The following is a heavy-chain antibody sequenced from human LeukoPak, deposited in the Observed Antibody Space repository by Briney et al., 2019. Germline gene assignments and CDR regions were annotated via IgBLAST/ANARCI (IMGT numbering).Heavy chain of an antibody. V-gene: IGHV4-34*01. J-gene: IGHJ3*02. Sequence: SSETLSLTCAVYGGSFSGYYWSWIRQPPGKGLEWIGEINHSGSTNYNPSLKSRVTISVDTSKNQFSLKLSSVTAADTAVYFCARGPYSYDSSGAFDIWGQGTMVTVSS. D-gene: IGHD3-22*01. CDR3: ARGPYSYDSSGAFDI. CDR2: INHSGST. CDR1: GGSFSGYY.